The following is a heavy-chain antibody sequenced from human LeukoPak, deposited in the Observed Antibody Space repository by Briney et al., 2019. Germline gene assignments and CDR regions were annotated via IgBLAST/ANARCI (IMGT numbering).Heavy chain of an antibody. CDR3: ARATPRAAGATGWFDP. CDR2: INPSGGST. CDR1: GYTFTSYY. J-gene: IGHJ5*02. Sequence: ASVKVSCKASGYTFTSYYMHWVQQAPGQGLEWMGIINPSGGSTSYAQKFQGRVTMTRDMSTSTVYMELSSLRSEDTAVYYCARATPRAAGATGWFDPWGQGTLVTVSS. D-gene: IGHD6-13*01. V-gene: IGHV1-46*01.